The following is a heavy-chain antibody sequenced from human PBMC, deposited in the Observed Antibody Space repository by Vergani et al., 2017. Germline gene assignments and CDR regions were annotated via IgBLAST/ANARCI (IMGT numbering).Heavy chain of an antibody. Sequence: QLQLQESGPRLVKPSETLPLTCSLSGMSISNNNYYWGWIRQPPGKGLEWIGSIYDSRNNNYSPSLKSRVSISVDTSKNQFSLNLTSVTAADTAVYYCARHLRXFARNDVFDIWGHGTLVTVSS. J-gene: IGHJ3*02. CDR2: IYDSRNN. D-gene: IGHD1-14*01. CDR1: GMSISNNNYY. CDR3: ARHLRXFARNDVFDI. V-gene: IGHV4-39*01.